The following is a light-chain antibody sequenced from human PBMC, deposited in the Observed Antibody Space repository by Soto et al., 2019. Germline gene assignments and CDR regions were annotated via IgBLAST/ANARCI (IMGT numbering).Light chain of an antibody. J-gene: IGKJ5*01. CDR2: GVS. V-gene: IGKV3-20*01. Sequence: ESVLTQSPGTLSLSPGERVTLSCRASQSVSSNYLVWYQQKPGQAPRLLISGVSTRATGIPDRFSGSGSGTDFTLTISRLEPEDVAVYYCQQYATSPAITFGQGTRLEIK. CDR3: QQYATSPAIT. CDR1: QSVSSNY.